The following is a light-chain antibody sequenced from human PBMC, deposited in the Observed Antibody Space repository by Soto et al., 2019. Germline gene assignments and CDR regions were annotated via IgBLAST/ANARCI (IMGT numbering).Light chain of an antibody. V-gene: IGLV1-44*01. CDR2: NSN. CDR3: STWDDNLKGPV. J-gene: IGLJ2*01. CDR1: SSNIGSNT. Sequence: QSVLTQPPSASGTPGQRVTISCSGSSSNIGSNTVTWYQQLPGTAPRLLIYNSNQRPSGVPGRFSGSKSGTTASLAISGLRSEDEADYYCSTWDDNLKGPVFGGGTKLTVL.